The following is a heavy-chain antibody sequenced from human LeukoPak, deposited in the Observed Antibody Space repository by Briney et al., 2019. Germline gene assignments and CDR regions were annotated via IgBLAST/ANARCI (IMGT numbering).Heavy chain of an antibody. CDR2: IYYSGST. CDR1: GGSISTSSYY. CDR3: ASMSGSPSGDAFDI. J-gene: IGHJ3*02. V-gene: IGHV4-39*01. D-gene: IGHD2-2*01. Sequence: SETLSLTCTVSGGSISTSSYYWGWIRQPPGKGLEWIGSIYYSGSTYYNPSLKSRVTITVDMSKNQVSLKLSSVTAADTAVYYCASMSGSPSGDAFDIWGQGSMVIVSS.